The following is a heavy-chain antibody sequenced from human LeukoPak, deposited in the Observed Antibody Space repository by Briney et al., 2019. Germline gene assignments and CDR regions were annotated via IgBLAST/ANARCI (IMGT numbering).Heavy chain of an antibody. V-gene: IGHV3-21*01. CDR1: GFTFSRYS. D-gene: IGHD3-22*01. CDR2: ISSTSTFI. CDR3: ARDYFDSSDYPQTYYYYYMDV. J-gene: IGHJ6*03. Sequence: GGSLRPSCAASGFTFSRYSMNWVRQAPGKGLEWVASISSTSTFIYSADSVKGRFTISRDTAKNSLFLQMNSLRAEDTAIYYCARDYFDSSDYPQTYYYYYMDVWGKGTTVTVSS.